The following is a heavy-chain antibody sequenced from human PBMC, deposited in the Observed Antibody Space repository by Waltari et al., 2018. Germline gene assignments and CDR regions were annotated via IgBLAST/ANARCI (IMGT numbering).Heavy chain of an antibody. D-gene: IGHD3-16*02. CDR2: ISPMSGGT. CDR3: AVQTHSFYFDY. CDR1: GYNLRDFY. J-gene: IGHJ4*02. Sequence: QVQLVQSGAEVKKPGASVKVSCKASGYNLRDFYIHWVRQAPGQGLEWMGRISPMSGGTHYAQKFQGRVTMTSDTSISTAYMELTGLTSDDTAVFYCAVQTHSFYFDYWGQGTPVTVSS. V-gene: IGHV1-2*06.